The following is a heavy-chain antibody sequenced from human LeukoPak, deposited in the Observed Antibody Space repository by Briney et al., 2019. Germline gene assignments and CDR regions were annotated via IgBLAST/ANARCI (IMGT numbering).Heavy chain of an antibody. CDR2: ISGSGGST. V-gene: IGHV3-23*01. CDR3: VGRGELYSSRRFDY. D-gene: IGHD6-13*01. J-gene: IGHJ4*02. Sequence: GGSLRLSCAASGFTFSSYAMSWVRQAPGKGLEWVSAISGSGGSTYYADSVEGRFTISRDNSKNTLYLQMNSLRAEDTAVYYCVGRGELYSSRRFDYWGQGTLVTVSS. CDR1: GFTFSSYA.